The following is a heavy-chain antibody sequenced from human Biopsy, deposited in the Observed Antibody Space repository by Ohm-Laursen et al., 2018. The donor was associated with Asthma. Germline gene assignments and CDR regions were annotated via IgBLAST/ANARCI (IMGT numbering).Heavy chain of an antibody. Sequence: TLSLTCPVSADSISSNNFYWGWIRQPPGKGLEWIGSIYYSGNTYYNPSLKSRVTISVDTSKNQFSLKLSSVTATDTAVYYCANTIGGVAADYWGQGTLVTVSS. CDR3: ANTIGGVAADY. CDR2: IYYSGNT. CDR1: ADSISSNNFY. D-gene: IGHD3-16*01. V-gene: IGHV4-39*01. J-gene: IGHJ4*02.